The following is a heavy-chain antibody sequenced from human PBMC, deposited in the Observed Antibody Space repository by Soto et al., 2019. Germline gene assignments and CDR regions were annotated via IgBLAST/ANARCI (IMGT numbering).Heavy chain of an antibody. V-gene: IGHV1-8*01. CDR2: MNPNSGNT. Sequence: ASVKVSCKAFGYTFTSYDINWVRQATGQGLEWMGWMNPNSGNTGYAQKFQGRVTMTRNTSISTAYMELSSLRSEDTAVYYCARDYPIEDWLHWFDPWGQGTLVTVSS. J-gene: IGHJ5*02. D-gene: IGHD3-9*01. CDR1: GYTFTSYD. CDR3: ARDYPIEDWLHWFDP.